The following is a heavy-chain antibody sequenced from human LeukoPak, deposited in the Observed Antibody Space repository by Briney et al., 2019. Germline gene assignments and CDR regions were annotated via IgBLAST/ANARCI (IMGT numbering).Heavy chain of an antibody. D-gene: IGHD2-2*01. CDR3: AKLGCSSTSCYHI. J-gene: IGHJ3*02. CDR1: GFTFSGYG. Sequence: GGSLRLSCAASGFTFSGYGMHWVRQAPGKGLEWVAFIRYDGSNKYYADSVKGRFTISRDNSKNTLYLQMNSLRAEDTAVNYCAKLGCSSTSCYHIWGQGTMVTVSS. CDR2: IRYDGSNK. V-gene: IGHV3-30*02.